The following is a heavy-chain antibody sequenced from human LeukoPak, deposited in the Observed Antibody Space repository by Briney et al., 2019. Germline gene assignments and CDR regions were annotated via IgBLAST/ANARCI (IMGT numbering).Heavy chain of an antibody. D-gene: IGHD3-22*01. CDR2: ISSSNTTI. CDR1: GFTFSSYS. Sequence: PGGSLRLSCAASGFTFSSYSMNWVRQAPGKGLEWVSYISSSNTTIYYADSVKGRFTISRDNAKNSLYLQMNSLRAEDTAVYYCAMSYYDNSGYAQGWGQGTLVTVSS. V-gene: IGHV3-48*04. J-gene: IGHJ4*02. CDR3: AMSYYDNSGYAQG.